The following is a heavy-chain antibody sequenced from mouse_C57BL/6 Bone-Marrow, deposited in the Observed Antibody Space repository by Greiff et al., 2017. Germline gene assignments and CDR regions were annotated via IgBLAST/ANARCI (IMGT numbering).Heavy chain of an antibody. D-gene: IGHD3-2*02. CDR2: IYPGDGDT. V-gene: IGHV1-82*01. J-gene: IGHJ4*01. CDR3: AREQLRLQLDY. Sequence: QVQLKESGPELVKPGASVTFSCKASGYAFSSSWMNWVKQRPGKGLEWIGRIYPGDGDTNYNGKFKGKATLTADKSSSTAYMQLSSLTSDDSAVYFCAREQLRLQLDYWGQGTSVTVSS. CDR1: GYAFSSSW.